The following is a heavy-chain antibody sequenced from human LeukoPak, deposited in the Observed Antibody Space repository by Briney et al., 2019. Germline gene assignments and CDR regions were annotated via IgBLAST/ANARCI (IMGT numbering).Heavy chain of an antibody. J-gene: IGHJ4*02. V-gene: IGHV4-30-4*01. D-gene: IGHD3-22*01. CDR3: ARARSGYYYPTAFDY. Sequence: SETLSLTCTVSGGSISSGDYYWSWIRQRPGKGLEWIGYIYYSGSTYYNPSLKSRVTISVDTSKNQFSLKLSSVTAADTAVYYCARARSGYYYPTAFDYWGQGTLVTVSS. CDR2: IYYSGST. CDR1: GGSISSGDYY.